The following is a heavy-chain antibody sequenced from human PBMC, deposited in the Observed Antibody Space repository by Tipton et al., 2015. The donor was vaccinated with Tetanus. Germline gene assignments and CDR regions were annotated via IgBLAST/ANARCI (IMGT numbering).Heavy chain of an antibody. CDR2: IYHTGTT. CDR1: GDSISSGNYR. D-gene: IGHD5-12*01. CDR3: GRGSDGGYEASLDL. J-gene: IGHJ5*02. Sequence: TLSLTCTVSGDSISSGNYRYNWIRQLPGKGLEWIGYIYHTGTTYYNPSFKSRVSISVDSSKNQFSLKLTSVTAADTALYFCGRGSDGGYEASLDLWGQGTLVTVSS. V-gene: IGHV4-30-4*01.